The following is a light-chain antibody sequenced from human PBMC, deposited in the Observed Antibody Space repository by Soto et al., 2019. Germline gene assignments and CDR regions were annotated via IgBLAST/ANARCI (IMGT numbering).Light chain of an antibody. CDR1: SSNIGGNI. CDR2: SNN. CDR3: AAWDDSLSGLV. V-gene: IGLV1-44*01. J-gene: IGLJ2*01. Sequence: QSVLTQPPSASGTPGQRVTLSCSGSSSNIGGNIVNWYQQIPGTAPKLLIYSNNERRSGVPDRCSGSKSGTSASLAISGLQSEDEADHYCAAWDDSLSGLVFGGGTKLTVL.